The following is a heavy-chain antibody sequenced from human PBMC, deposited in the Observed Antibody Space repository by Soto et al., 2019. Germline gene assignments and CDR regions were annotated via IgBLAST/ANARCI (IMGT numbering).Heavy chain of an antibody. CDR2: ISYDGSNK. CDR3: ARFYYDSSGYLPSPYYYYYGMDV. CDR1: GFTYSTYT. V-gene: IGHV3-30-3*01. J-gene: IGHJ6*02. Sequence: GGSLRLSCAASGFTYSTYTMHWVRQAPGKGLEWVAVISYDGSNKYYADSVKGRFTISRDNAKNSLYLQMSSLRAEDTAVYYCARFYYDSSGYLPSPYYYYYGMDVWGQGTTVTVSS. D-gene: IGHD3-22*01.